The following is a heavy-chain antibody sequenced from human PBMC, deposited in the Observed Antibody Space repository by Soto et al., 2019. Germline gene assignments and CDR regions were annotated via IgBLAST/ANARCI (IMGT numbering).Heavy chain of an antibody. CDR1: GYSMTGGYY. J-gene: IGHJ6*02. Sequence: SETLSLTCTVSGYSMTGGYYWGWVRQPPGKGLEWLGSIYHGGSIYYNPSLKSRVTISLDTSKNHFSLDLTSVTAADTAVYYCARTFDYYGMDVWGQGTTVTVSS. D-gene: IGHD3-3*01. CDR2: IYHGGSI. V-gene: IGHV4-38-2*02. CDR3: ARTFDYYGMDV.